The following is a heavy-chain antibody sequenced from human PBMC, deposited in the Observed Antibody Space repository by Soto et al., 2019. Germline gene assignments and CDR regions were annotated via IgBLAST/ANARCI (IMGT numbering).Heavy chain of an antibody. D-gene: IGHD4-17*01. CDR1: GYTFTTYG. V-gene: IGHV1-18*01. Sequence: QVQLEQSGAEVKKPGDSMKVSCKASGYTFTTYGISWVRQAPGQGLEWMGWINGYNGNTDYPQKLQGRVTMTTDTSTSTASMAVRSRRSDDTAVEYCAGGGGAPYYYYGMDVW. J-gene: IGHJ6*01. CDR3: AGGGGAPYYYYGMDV. CDR2: INGYNGNT.